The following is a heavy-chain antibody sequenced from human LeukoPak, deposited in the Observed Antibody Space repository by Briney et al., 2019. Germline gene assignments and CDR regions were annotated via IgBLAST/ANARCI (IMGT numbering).Heavy chain of an antibody. D-gene: IGHD2-21*02. J-gene: IGHJ3*02. V-gene: IGHV4-30-2*01. CDR1: GGSISSGGYS. CDR3: ASFDNRGTYRGGDCPDADAFDI. CDR2: IYHSGST. Sequence: SETLSLTCAVSGGSISSGGYSWSWIRQPPGKGLEWIGYIYHSGSTYYNPSLKSRVTISVDRSKNQFSLKLSSVTAADTAVYYCASFDNRGTYRGGDCPDADAFDIWGQGTMVTVSS.